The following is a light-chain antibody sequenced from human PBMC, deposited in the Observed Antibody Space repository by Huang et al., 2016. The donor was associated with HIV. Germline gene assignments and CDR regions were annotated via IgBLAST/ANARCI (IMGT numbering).Light chain of an antibody. CDR3: MQTLQPAT. J-gene: IGKJ1*01. V-gene: IGKV2D-29*02. CDR1: QSLLHSDGKTY. Sequence: DIVLTQTPLSLSVTPGQPASISCKSSQSLLHSDGKTYLYWYLQKAGQSPQLLIDEFSNRFSGVPDRFSGSGSKINFTLTISRVEAEDVGVYYCMQTLQPATFGQGTKVEIK. CDR2: EFS.